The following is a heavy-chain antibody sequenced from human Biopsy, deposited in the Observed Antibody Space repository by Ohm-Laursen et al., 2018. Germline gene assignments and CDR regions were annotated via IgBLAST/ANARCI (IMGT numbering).Heavy chain of an antibody. CDR3: ARDRGYYSDRTVPWYFDL. CDR2: VYYTGST. D-gene: IGHD3-22*01. V-gene: IGHV4-59*01. Sequence: SDTLSLTCTVSGASISSYYWSWIRQPPGKGLQWTGYVYYTGSTDYNPSLQSRVTISVDTSKNHFSLRLRSVTPADTAIYYCARDRGYYSDRTVPWYFDLWGRGTLVTVSS. J-gene: IGHJ2*01. CDR1: GASISSYY.